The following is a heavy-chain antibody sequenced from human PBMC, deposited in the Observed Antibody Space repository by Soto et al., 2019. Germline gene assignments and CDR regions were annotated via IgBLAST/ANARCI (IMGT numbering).Heavy chain of an antibody. CDR1: GHSLSSGGYY. Sequence: SETLSLTCTVSGHSLSSGGYYWSWIRQHPGKGREWVGYIYFTGTTLYNPSLKSRLAISVDTSKNQFSLKLTSVTAADTAVYYCARDWGSSGWPNWGQGVLVTVSS. CDR2: IYFTGTT. D-gene: IGHD6-19*01. V-gene: IGHV4-31*03. J-gene: IGHJ4*02. CDR3: ARDWGSSGWPN.